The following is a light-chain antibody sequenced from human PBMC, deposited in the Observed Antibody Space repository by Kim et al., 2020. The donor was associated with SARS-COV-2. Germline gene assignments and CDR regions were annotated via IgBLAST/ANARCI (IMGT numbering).Light chain of an antibody. V-gene: IGKV3-15*01. Sequence: EIVMTQSPAPLSVSPGERATLSCRASQSIRSNLAWYQQTPGQAPRLLIYGASTRATGIPTRFSGSGSGTEFTLTISSLQPEDFAVYYCQQYNNWPPFTFGQGTKLEI. J-gene: IGKJ2*01. CDR2: GAS. CDR1: QSIRSN. CDR3: QQYNNWPPFT.